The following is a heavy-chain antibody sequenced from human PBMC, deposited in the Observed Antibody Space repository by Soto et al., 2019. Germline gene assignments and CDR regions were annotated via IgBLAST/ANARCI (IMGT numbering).Heavy chain of an antibody. D-gene: IGHD1-26*01. Sequence: PGGSLRLSCAASGFTFSSYSMNWVRQAPGKGLEWVSSISSSSSYIYYADSVKGRFTISRDNAKNSLYLQMNSLRAEDTAVYYCARVSHIVGPPLFDYWGQGTLVTVSS. CDR1: GFTFSSYS. J-gene: IGHJ4*02. CDR3: ARVSHIVGPPLFDY. V-gene: IGHV3-21*01. CDR2: ISSSSSYI.